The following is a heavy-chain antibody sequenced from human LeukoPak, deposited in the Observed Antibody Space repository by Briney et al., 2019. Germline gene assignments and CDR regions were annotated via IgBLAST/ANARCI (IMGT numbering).Heavy chain of an antibody. D-gene: IGHD4-23*01. CDR2: INSDGSST. CDR1: GFTFSSYW. V-gene: IGHV3-74*01. Sequence: EPGGSLRLSCAASGFTFSSYWMHWVRQAPGKGLVWVSRINSDGSSTSYADSVKGRFTISRDNAKNTLCLQMNSLRAEDTAVYYGARTTLVEDAFDIWGQGTMVTVSS. CDR3: ARTTLVEDAFDI. J-gene: IGHJ3*02.